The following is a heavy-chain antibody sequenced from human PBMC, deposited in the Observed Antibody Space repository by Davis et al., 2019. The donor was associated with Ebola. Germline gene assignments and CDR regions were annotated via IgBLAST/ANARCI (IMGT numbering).Heavy chain of an antibody. J-gene: IGHJ2*01. CDR1: GFSLGSYG. Sequence: GGSLTLSCAASGFSLGSYGMHWVRQAPGKGMEWVAAIPSSGNQEFYADSVKGRFTISRDNSKPTLFLQMNSLRTEDTAVYYCAKNPVIGQWYYDLWGRGTLVIVSS. D-gene: IGHD2-21*01. CDR2: IPSSGNQE. CDR3: AKNPVIGQWYYDL. V-gene: IGHV3-30*18.